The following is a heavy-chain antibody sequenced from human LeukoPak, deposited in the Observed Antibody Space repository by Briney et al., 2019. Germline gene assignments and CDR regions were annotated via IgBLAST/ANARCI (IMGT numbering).Heavy chain of an antibody. D-gene: IGHD1-1*01. Sequence: GGSLRLSCAASGFTFSNAWMSWVRQAPGKGLEWVGRIKSKTDGGTTDYAAPVKGRFTISRADSKNTLYLKMNSLKTEDTAVYYCTTAGGYAGFDYWGQGTLVTVSS. J-gene: IGHJ4*02. CDR2: IKSKTDGGTT. V-gene: IGHV3-15*01. CDR1: GFTFSNAW. CDR3: TTAGGYAGFDY.